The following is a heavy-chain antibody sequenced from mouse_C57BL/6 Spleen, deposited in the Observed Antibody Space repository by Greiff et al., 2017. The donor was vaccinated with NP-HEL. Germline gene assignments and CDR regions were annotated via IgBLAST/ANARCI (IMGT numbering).Heavy chain of an antibody. Sequence: QVQLKQSGAELVKPGASVKISCKASGYAFSSYWMNWVKQRPGKGLEWIGQIYPGDGDTNYNGKFKGKATLTADKSSSTAYMQLSSLTSEDSAVYFCARTYYYGSSPNWYFDVWGTGTTVTVSS. CDR1: GYAFSSYW. CDR2: IYPGDGDT. CDR3: ARTYYYGSSPNWYFDV. D-gene: IGHD1-1*01. V-gene: IGHV1-80*01. J-gene: IGHJ1*03.